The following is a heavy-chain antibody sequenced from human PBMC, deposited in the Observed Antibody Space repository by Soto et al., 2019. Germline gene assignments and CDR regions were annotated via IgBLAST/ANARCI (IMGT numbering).Heavy chain of an antibody. CDR3: ARDSVEVTLAS. CDR1: GFTFGSYT. Sequence: GGSLRLSCAASGFTFGSYTMNWVRQAPGKGLEWVSSITSGSYYRYYADSVKGRFTISRDNAENSLYLQMNSLRAEDTAVYYCARDSVEVTLASWGQGTLVTVSS. CDR2: ITSGSYYR. J-gene: IGHJ4*02. V-gene: IGHV3-21*01. D-gene: IGHD2-21*02.